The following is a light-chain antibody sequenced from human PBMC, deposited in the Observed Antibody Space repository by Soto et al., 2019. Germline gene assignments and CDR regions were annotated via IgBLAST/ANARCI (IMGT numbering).Light chain of an antibody. J-gene: IGLJ3*02. CDR1: SSDVGTYKP. V-gene: IGLV2-23*01. Sequence: QSVLTQPASVSGSPGQSITISCTGTSSDVGTYKPVSWYQQHPGKAPKVIIYDDSKRPSGVSNRFSGSKSGNTASLTISGLQAEHEADYYCCSFAGSSTWFGGGTK. CDR3: CSFAGSSTW. CDR2: DDS.